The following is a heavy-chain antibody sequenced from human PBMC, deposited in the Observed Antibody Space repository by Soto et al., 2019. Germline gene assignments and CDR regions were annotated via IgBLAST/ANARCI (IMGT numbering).Heavy chain of an antibody. CDR2: ISWNSGSI. J-gene: IGHJ6*02. CDR3: AKDLSGGSPYGLDV. V-gene: IGHV3-9*01. CDR1: GFTFDDYA. Sequence: SLRLSCAASGFTFDDYAMHWVRQAPGKGLEWVSGISWNSGSIDYEDSVKGRFIISRDNAKNSLYLQMNSLRVEDTALYYCAKDLSGGSPYGLDVWGQGTTVTVSS. D-gene: IGHD2-15*01.